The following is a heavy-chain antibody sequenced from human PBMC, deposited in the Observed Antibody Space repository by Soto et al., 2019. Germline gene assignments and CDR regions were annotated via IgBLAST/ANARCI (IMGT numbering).Heavy chain of an antibody. Sequence: QVPLQESGPGLVKPSQTLSLTCTVSGGSISREGYYWSWFRQLPGKGLEWIGDIYYSGTTYHNPSLRSRLTISGDASKNQFSLKLSSVTAADTALYYCARGRGYSYGPYYFDYWGQGTLVTVSS. CDR1: GGSISREGYY. J-gene: IGHJ4*02. V-gene: IGHV4-31*03. CDR3: ARGRGYSYGPYYFDY. CDR2: IYYSGTT. D-gene: IGHD5-18*01.